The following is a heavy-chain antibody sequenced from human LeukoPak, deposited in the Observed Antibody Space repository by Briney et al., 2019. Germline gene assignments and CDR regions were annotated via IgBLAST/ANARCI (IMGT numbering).Heavy chain of an antibody. Sequence: SVKVSCKASGYTFTSYGISGVRQAPGQGLEWMGRIISIFGKANYAQKFQGRVTITADESTRTAYMELSSLRPEDTAVYYCPRDPGASSGYSPGYFDLWGRGTLVTVPS. D-gene: IGHD3-22*01. CDR2: IISIFGKA. CDR1: GYTFTSYG. CDR3: PRDPGASSGYSPGYFDL. J-gene: IGHJ2*01. V-gene: IGHV1-69*13.